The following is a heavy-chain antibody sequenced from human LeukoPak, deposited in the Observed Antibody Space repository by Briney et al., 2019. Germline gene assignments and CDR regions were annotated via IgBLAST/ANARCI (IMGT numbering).Heavy chain of an antibody. V-gene: IGHV4-34*01. CDR2: INHSGST. CDR1: GGSFSGHY. D-gene: IGHD6-19*01. J-gene: IGHJ4*02. Sequence: SETLSLTCAVYGGSFSGHYWSWIRQPPGKGLEWIGEINHSGSTNYNPSLKSRVTISIDTSKSQFSLKLSSVTAADTAVYYCARVVPSSSGWYFDYWGQGTLVAVSS. CDR3: ARVVPSSSGWYFDY.